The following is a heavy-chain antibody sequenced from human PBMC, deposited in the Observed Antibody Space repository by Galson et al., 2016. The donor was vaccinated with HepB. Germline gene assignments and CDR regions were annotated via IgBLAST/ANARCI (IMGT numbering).Heavy chain of an antibody. CDR1: GLSFSSYW. CDR2: IKGDGSEK. CDR3: ASPFY. V-gene: IGHV3-7*01. Sequence: SLRLSCAASGLSFSSYWMYWVRQAPGKGLEWVGNIKGDGSEKYYVDSVKGRFTISRDNAKTSLYLQMNSLRVEDTAVYYCASPFYWGQGTLVTVSS. J-gene: IGHJ1*01.